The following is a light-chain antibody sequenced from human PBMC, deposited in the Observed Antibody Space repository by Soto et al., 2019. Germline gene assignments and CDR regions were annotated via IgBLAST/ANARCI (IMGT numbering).Light chain of an antibody. CDR2: DAS. J-gene: IGKJ1*01. CDR3: QQYNSYSWT. CDR1: QTITRW. V-gene: IGKV1-5*01. Sequence: EIHMTQSPCNLSTSLGRRVTITCXASQTITRWMAWYQQKPGKAPKLLIYDASTSESGVPSRFSGSRSGTEFTLTISSLQPDDFATYYCQQYNSYSWTFGQGTKVDIK.